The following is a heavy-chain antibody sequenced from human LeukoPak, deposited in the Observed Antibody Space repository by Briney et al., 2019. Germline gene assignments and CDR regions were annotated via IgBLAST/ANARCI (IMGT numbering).Heavy chain of an antibody. J-gene: IGHJ5*02. V-gene: IGHV3-21*01. CDR1: GFTFSSYS. Sequence: PGGSLRLSWAASGFTFSSYSMNWVRQAPGKGLEWVSSISSSSSYIYYADSVKGRFTISRDNAKNSLYLQMNSLRAEDTAVYYCARSMRNWFDPWGQGTLVTVSS. D-gene: IGHD2-21*01. CDR2: ISSSSSYI. CDR3: ARSMRNWFDP.